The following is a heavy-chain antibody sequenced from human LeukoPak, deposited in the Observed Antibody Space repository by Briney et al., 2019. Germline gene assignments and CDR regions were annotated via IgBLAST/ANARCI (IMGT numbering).Heavy chain of an antibody. CDR1: GFTFSSYA. V-gene: IGHV3-23*01. CDR2: ISGSGGST. D-gene: IGHD1-26*01. J-gene: IGHJ6*03. Sequence: GGSLRLSCAASGFTFSSYAMSWVRQAPGKGLEWVSAISGSGGSTYYADSVKGRFTISRDNSKNTLYLQMNSLRAEDTAVYYCAKSVGATTGCYYYYMDVWGKGTTVTISS. CDR3: AKSVGATTGCYYYYMDV.